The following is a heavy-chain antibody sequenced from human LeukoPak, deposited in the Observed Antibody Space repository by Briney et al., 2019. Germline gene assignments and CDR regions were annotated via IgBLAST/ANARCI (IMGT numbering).Heavy chain of an antibody. CDR2: IYASGTT. V-gene: IGHV4-4*07. Sequence: SETLSLTCTVSGGSISSHYWSWIRQPAGKGLEWIGRIYASGTTKYNPSLKSRVIMSVDTSKSQFSLKLSSVTAADTAVYYCAREMKGNYDILTGYYHYYYYGLDVWGQGTTVTVSS. CDR3: AREMKGNYDILTGYYHYYYYGLDV. D-gene: IGHD3-9*01. J-gene: IGHJ6*02. CDR1: GGSISSHY.